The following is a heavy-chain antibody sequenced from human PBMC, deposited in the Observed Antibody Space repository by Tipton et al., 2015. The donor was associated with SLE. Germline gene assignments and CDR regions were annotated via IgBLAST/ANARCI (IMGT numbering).Heavy chain of an antibody. D-gene: IGHD3-10*01. Sequence: GLVKPSETLSLTCTVSGGSISSYYWSWIRQPPGKGLEWIGYIYYSGSTNYNPSLKSRVTISVDTSKNQFSLKLSSVTAADTAVYYCARDFRGGGQDAFDIWGQGTMVTVSS. CDR2: IYYSGST. V-gene: IGHV4-59*12. CDR3: ARDFRGGGQDAFDI. J-gene: IGHJ3*02. CDR1: GGSISSYY.